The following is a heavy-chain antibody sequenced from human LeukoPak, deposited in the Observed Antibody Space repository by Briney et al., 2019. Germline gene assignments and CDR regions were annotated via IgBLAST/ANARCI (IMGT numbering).Heavy chain of an antibody. J-gene: IGHJ4*02. V-gene: IGHV4-34*01. CDR2: INHSGST. Sequence: SETLSLTCAVYGGSFSGYYWSWIRQPPGKGLEWIGEINHSGSTNYNPSLKSRVTISVDTSKNQFSLKLSSVTAADTAVYYCARGGRVVVPAAIKQQSDYWGQGTLVTVSS. D-gene: IGHD2-2*02. CDR3: ARGGRVVVPAAIKQQSDY. CDR1: GGSFSGYY.